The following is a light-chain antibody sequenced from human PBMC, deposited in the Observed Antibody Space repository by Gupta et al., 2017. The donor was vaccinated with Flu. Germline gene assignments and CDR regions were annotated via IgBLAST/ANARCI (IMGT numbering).Light chain of an antibody. V-gene: IGKV3-20*01. J-gene: IGKJ4*01. CDR2: GAS. CDR1: QSLSNNY. Sequence: GTLSFSPVESATISCRASQSLSNNYVAWYQQKPGQAPKLLIYGASSRATGIADRFGGSGSGTDFTLTISGLEAEDFAVYYCQQYDSSPITFGGGTTVEIK. CDR3: QQYDSSPIT.